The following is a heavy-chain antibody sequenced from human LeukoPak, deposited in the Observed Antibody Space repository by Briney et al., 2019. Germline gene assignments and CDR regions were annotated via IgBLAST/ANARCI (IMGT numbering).Heavy chain of an antibody. CDR1: GGSISSYY. D-gene: IGHD5-24*01. J-gene: IGHJ4*02. V-gene: IGHV4-59*08. CDR2: IYYSGST. Sequence: SETLSLTCTVSGGSISSYYWSWIRQPPGKGLEWIGYIYYSGSTNYNPSLKSRVTISVDTSKNQFSLKLSSVTAADTAVYYCARAGDGGGRYGGLIDYWGQGTLVTVSS. CDR3: ARAGDGGGRYGGLIDY.